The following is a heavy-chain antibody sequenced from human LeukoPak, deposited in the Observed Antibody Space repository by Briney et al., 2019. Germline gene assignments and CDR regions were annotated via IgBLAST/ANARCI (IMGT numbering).Heavy chain of an antibody. CDR3: TRNEPGSSWFN. CDR1: GFTVRDYH. V-gene: IGHV3-23*01. D-gene: IGHD6-19*01. J-gene: IGHJ4*02. Sequence: GGSLRLSCAASGFTVRDYHMSWIRQAPGKGLELVSTIVGSSTHHADSVKGRFTISRDNFKNTLNLQMNSLRAEDSAIYYCTRNEPGSSWFNWGQGTLVTVSS. CDR2: IVGSST.